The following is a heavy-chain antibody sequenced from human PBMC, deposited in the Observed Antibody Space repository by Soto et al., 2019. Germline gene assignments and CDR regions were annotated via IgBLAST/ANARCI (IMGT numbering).Heavy chain of an antibody. CDR2: INHTGST. CDR1: GGSFSGYY. Sequence: QVQLQQWGAGLLKPSETLSLTCAVYGGSFSGYYWSWIRQPPGKGLEWIGEINHTGSTNYTPSLKSRVTISVDTSKNQFSLKLSSVTAADTAVYYCVVAVAGPNYFDYLGQGTLVTVSS. J-gene: IGHJ4*02. D-gene: IGHD6-19*01. CDR3: VVAVAGPNYFDY. V-gene: IGHV4-34*01.